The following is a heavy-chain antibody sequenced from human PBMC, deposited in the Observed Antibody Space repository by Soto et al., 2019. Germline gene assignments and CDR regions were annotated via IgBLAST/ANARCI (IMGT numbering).Heavy chain of an antibody. D-gene: IGHD5-18*01. CDR1: GFSLSTFGMV. CDR3: VNRPDSSTSDY. J-gene: IGHJ4*02. V-gene: IGHV2-5*01. Sequence: SGPTLVNPTQTLTLTCTFSGFSLSTFGMVVGWIRHPPGKSPECLALIYWNDDKPYNPSLNSSLTIAKDTSKTLVVLTMTNVDPVDAATHYSVNRPDSSTSDYWAPGTLVTLSS. CDR2: IYWNDDK.